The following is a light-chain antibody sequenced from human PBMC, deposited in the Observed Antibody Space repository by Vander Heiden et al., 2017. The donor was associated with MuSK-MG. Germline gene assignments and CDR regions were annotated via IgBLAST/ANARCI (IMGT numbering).Light chain of an antibody. CDR1: SSNIGAGYD. J-gene: IGLJ2*01. CDR3: QSYDSSLSGSV. Sequence: QSVLTQPPSVSGAPGLRVTISCTGNSSNIGAGYDVHWYQQLPGTAPKLLIYDNSNRPSGVPDRFSGSKSGTSASLAITGLQAEDEADYFCQSYDSSLSGSVFGGGTKLTVL. CDR2: DNS. V-gene: IGLV1-40*01.